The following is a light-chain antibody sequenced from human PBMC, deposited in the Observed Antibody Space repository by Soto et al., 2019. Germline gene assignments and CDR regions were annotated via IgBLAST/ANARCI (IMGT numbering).Light chain of an antibody. CDR2: DVS. CDR3: SSYTSINTRV. V-gene: IGLV2-14*01. CDR1: SSDVGGYNY. J-gene: IGLJ1*01. Sequence: QSALTQPASVSGSPGQSITISCTGTSSDVGGYNYVSWYQQHPGKAPKLMIYDVSNRPSGVSNRFSGSKSSNTASLTISGLQAEDEDDYYSSSYTSINTRVFGTGTKVTVL.